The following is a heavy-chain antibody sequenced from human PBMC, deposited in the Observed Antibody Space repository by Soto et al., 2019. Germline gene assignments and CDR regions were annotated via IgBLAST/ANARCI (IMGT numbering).Heavy chain of an antibody. CDR3: ARQFDYDTSGYYYAY. D-gene: IGHD3-22*01. V-gene: IGHV1-69*13. Sequence: ASVKVSCKASGGTFNKYAIDWVRQAPGQGLEWMGGITPLFGTPNYAQRFQGRVTISAGEVTSTAYMELRSLRSDDTGVYYCARQFDYDTSGYYYAYWGQGTLVTVSS. CDR1: GGTFNKYA. CDR2: ITPLFGTP. J-gene: IGHJ4*02.